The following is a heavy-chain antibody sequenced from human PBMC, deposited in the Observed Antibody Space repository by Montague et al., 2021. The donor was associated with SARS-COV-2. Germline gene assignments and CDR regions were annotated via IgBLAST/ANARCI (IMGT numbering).Heavy chain of an antibody. V-gene: IGHV2-5*02. CDR1: GFSLSTSGVG. D-gene: IGHD3-22*01. Sequence: PALVKPTQTLTLTCTFSGFSLSTSGVGVGWIRQPPGKALEWLALIYWDDDKRYSPSLKSRLTITKDTSKNQVVLTMTNMDPVDTATYYCAHRCPLYYYDSSLSTFDYWGQGTLVTVSS. CDR2: IYWDDDK. CDR3: AHRCPLYYYDSSLSTFDY. J-gene: IGHJ4*02.